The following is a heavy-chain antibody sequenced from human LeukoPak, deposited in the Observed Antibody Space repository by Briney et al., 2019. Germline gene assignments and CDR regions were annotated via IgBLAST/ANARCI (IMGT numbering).Heavy chain of an antibody. D-gene: IGHD3-22*01. CDR2: ISGSSSYM. CDR3: AKAYYDSSGYSYYFDY. J-gene: IGHJ4*02. Sequence: GGSLRLSCAASGFPFSAYSMNWVRQAPGKGMEWVSSISGSSSYMFYADSVKGRFTISRDNAKNSLYLQMNSLRAEDTAVYYCAKAYYDSSGYSYYFDYWGQGTLVTVSS. V-gene: IGHV3-21*01. CDR1: GFPFSAYS.